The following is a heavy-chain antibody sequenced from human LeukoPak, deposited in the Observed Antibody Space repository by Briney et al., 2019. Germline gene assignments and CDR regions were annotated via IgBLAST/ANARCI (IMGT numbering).Heavy chain of an antibody. Sequence: SETLSLTCAVYGGSFSGYYWSWIRQPPGKGREWIGEINHGGTTNYNPSLKSRVTISVDTSKNQFSLKLSSVTAADTAVYYCARGRIVATLSTMIVVVIGPFDYWGQGTLVTVSS. V-gene: IGHV4-34*01. CDR1: GGSFSGYY. CDR3: ARGRIVATLSTMIVVVIGPFDY. CDR2: INHGGTT. D-gene: IGHD3-22*01. J-gene: IGHJ4*02.